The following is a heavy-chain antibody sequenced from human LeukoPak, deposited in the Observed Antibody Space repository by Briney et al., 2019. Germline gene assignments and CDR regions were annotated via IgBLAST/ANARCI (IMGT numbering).Heavy chain of an antibody. CDR2: ISSNGGST. Sequence: GGSLRLSCSASGFTFSSYAMHWVRQAPGKGLGYVSAISSNGGSTYYADSVKGRFTISRDNSKNTLYLQMSSLRAEDTAVYYCVNWAEYCGGDCYTLNYWGQGTLVTVSS. J-gene: IGHJ4*02. V-gene: IGHV3-64D*06. CDR3: VNWAEYCGGDCYTLNY. CDR1: GFTFSSYA. D-gene: IGHD2-21*02.